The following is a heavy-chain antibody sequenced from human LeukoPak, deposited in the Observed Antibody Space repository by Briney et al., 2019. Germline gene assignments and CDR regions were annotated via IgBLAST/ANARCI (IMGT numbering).Heavy chain of an antibody. Sequence: PGGSLRLSCAASGFTHSSHSMNWVRQAPAKGREWVSSISNSSSYIYYADSVKDRFTISRDNAKNSLYLQMNSLRAEDTAVYYCARACPAAGKCYFDYWGQGTLVTVSS. D-gene: IGHD6-13*01. CDR2: ISNSSSYI. J-gene: IGHJ4*02. CDR1: GFTHSSHS. V-gene: IGHV3-21*01. CDR3: ARACPAAGKCYFDY.